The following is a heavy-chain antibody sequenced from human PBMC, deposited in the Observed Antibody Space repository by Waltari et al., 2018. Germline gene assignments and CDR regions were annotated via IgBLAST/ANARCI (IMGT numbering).Heavy chain of an antibody. J-gene: IGHJ4*02. CDR3: ASELPRIVVVPGDAYI. CDR2: IYYTGNT. Sequence: QLQLQESGPGLVRPSATLSLTCTVSGGPISSSSYSWGWIRQSPGKDLEWIGSIYYTGNTFYNQSLERRVTMSVDTSKNQFSLKLSSVTATDTAMYYCASELPRIVVVPGDAYIWGQGTLVTVSS. D-gene: IGHD2-2*01. V-gene: IGHV4-39*01. CDR1: GGPISSSSYS.